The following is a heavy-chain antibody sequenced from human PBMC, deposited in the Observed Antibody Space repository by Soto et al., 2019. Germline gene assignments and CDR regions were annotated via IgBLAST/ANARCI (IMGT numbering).Heavy chain of an antibody. CDR2: IDHSGST. J-gene: IGHJ4*02. CDR3: AIYFWHCSESSPAGHFDS. Sequence: SETLSLTCTVSAVSGASITSSHWWSWVRQPPGKGLEWTGEIDHSGSTNYNPSLKSRITLSVDKSKTQFYLKMRSVTAADTALYYCAIYFWHCSESSPAGHFDSWGQGALVTVSS. D-gene: IGHD3-22*01. CDR1: GASITSSHW. V-gene: IGHV4-4*02.